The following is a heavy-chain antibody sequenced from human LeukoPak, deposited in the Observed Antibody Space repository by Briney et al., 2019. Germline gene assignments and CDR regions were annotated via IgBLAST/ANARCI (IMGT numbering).Heavy chain of an antibody. J-gene: IGHJ3*02. D-gene: IGHD3-22*01. CDR1: GFTVSSNY. CDR2: ISGSGGST. Sequence: GGSLRLSCAASGFTVSSNYMSWVRQAPGKGLEWVSAISGSGGSTYYADSVKGRFTISRDNSKNTLYLQMNSLRAEDTAVYYCAKGGITMIVVVITPLDIWGQGTMVTVSS. V-gene: IGHV3-23*01. CDR3: AKGGITMIVVVITPLDI.